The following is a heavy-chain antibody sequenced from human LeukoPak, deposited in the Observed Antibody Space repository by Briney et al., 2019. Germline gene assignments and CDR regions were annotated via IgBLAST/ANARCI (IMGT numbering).Heavy chain of an antibody. CDR2: INHSGST. Sequence: PSETLSLTCAVYGGSFSGYYWSWIRQPPGKGLEWIGEINHSGSTNYNPSLKSRVTISVDTSKNQFSLKLSSVTAADTAVYYCARADPNYYYDSSGYYGYFDYWGQGTQVTVSS. CDR3: ARADPNYYYDSSGYYGYFDY. J-gene: IGHJ4*02. CDR1: GGSFSGYY. D-gene: IGHD3-22*01. V-gene: IGHV4-34*01.